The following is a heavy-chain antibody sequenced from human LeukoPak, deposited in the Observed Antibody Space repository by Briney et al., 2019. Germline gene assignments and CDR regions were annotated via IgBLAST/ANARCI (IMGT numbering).Heavy chain of an antibody. J-gene: IGHJ3*02. Sequence: SETLSLTCAVYGGSFSGYYWSWIRQPPGKGLEWIGEINHSGSTNYNPSLKSRVTISVDTSKNQFSLKLSFVTAADTAVYYCATVNDYRAFDIWGQGTMVTVSS. CDR1: GGSFSGYY. CDR3: ATVNDYRAFDI. D-gene: IGHD4-11*01. V-gene: IGHV4-34*01. CDR2: INHSGST.